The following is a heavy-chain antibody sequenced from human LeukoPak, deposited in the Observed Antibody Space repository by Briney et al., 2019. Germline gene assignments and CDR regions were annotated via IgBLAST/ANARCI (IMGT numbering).Heavy chain of an antibody. CDR2: ISSSSSAI. J-gene: IGHJ4*02. Sequence: GGSLRLSCAASGFTFSNYSMSWVRQAPGKGLEWVSYISSSSSAIYHADSVKGRFTISRDNARNSLYLQMNSLRAEDTAVYYCAKVLRFLEWVFDYWGQGTLVTVSS. V-gene: IGHV3-48*04. CDR1: GFTFSNYS. CDR3: AKVLRFLEWVFDY. D-gene: IGHD3-3*01.